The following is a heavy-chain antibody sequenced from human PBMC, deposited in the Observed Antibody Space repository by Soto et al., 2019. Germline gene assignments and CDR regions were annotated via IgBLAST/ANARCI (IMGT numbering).Heavy chain of an antibody. J-gene: IGHJ6*02. D-gene: IGHD6-19*01. V-gene: IGHV3-9*01. Sequence: GGSLRLSCAASGFTFDDYAMHWVRQAPGKGLEWVSGISWNSGSIGYADSVKGRFTISRDNAKNSLYLQMNSLRAEDTALYYCAKDRVAGTTGPYYYYYYGMDVWGQGTTVTVSS. CDR2: ISWNSGSI. CDR1: GFTFDDYA. CDR3: AKDRVAGTTGPYYYYYYGMDV.